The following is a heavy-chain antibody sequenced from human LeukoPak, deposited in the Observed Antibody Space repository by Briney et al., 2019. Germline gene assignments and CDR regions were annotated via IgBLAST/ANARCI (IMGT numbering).Heavy chain of an antibody. Sequence: GASVNVSCKASGYTFTTYGMGWVRQAPGQGLEWLGRISVYNGNTNYAQKLQGRVTMTTDTSTSTAYMELRSMRSDDTAVYYCTRMILLLGDVLTVPPRGFDYWGQGTLVTVSS. D-gene: IGHD3-9*01. CDR3: TRMILLLGDVLTVPPRGFDY. V-gene: IGHV1-18*01. CDR2: ISVYNGNT. J-gene: IGHJ4*02. CDR1: GYTFTTYG.